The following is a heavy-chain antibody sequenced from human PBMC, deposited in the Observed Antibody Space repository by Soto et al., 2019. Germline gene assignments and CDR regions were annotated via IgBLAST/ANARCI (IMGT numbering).Heavy chain of an antibody. D-gene: IGHD3-16*01. V-gene: IGHV2-5*02. Sequence: QITLKESGPTLVKPTQTLTLTCSFSGFSLTTNGVGVGWIRQPPGTALEWLAHIYWDADKRCSPSLKSRLTITKDTSKNQVVLTLTNMYPVDTAAYYCARLKGGSYFDYWGQGALVTVSS. J-gene: IGHJ4*02. CDR1: GFSLTTNGVG. CDR3: ARLKGGSYFDY. CDR2: IYWDADK.